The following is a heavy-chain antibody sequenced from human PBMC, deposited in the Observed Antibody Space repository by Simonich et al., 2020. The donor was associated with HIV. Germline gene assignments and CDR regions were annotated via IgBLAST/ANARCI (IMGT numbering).Heavy chain of an antibody. D-gene: IGHD4-17*01. CDR1: GGSFSGYY. J-gene: IGHJ4*02. Sequence: QVQLQQWGAGLLKPSETLSLTCAVYGGSFSGYYWSWIRQPPGKGLEWIGEINHSGSTNQNPSLKSRVTISVDTSKNPFSLKLSSVTAADTAVYYCARRHPTTVTTPYFDYWGQGTLVTVSS. CDR2: INHSGST. CDR3: ARRHPTTVTTPYFDY. V-gene: IGHV4-34*01.